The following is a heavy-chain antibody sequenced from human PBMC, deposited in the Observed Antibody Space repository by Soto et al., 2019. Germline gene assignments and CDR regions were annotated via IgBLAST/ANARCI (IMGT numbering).Heavy chain of an antibody. V-gene: IGHV4-4*02. CDR3: AATTYGWRQCEY. J-gene: IGHJ4*02. CDR2: MYHTGTT. CDR1: GASISSTNW. D-gene: IGHD6-19*01. Sequence: QVQLQESGPGLVEPSGTLSLTCAVSGASISSTNWWTWARQPPGKGLEWIGEMYHTGTTNYNPSLQRRVILSLDKSKNQFSLRLNSVTVADTAVYYCAATTYGWRQCEYWGQGALVTVSS.